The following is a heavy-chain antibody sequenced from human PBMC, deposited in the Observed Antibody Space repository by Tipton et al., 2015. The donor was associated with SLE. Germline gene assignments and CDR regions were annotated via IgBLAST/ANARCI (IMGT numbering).Heavy chain of an antibody. J-gene: IGHJ4*02. D-gene: IGHD5-18*01. V-gene: IGHV5-51*03. CDR1: GYSFTSYW. CDR2: IYPGDSDT. Sequence: QSGAEVKKPGESLKISCKGSGYSFTSYWIGWVRQMPGKGLEWMGIIYPGDSDTRYSPSFQGQVTISADKSISTAYLQWSSLKASDTATYYCAVLDVDTAMSYYFDYWGQGTLVTVSS. CDR3: AVLDVDTAMSYYFDY.